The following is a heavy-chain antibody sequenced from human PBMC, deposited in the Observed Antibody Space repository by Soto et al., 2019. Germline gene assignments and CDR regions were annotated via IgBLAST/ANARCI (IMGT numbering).Heavy chain of an antibody. Sequence: EVQLLESGGGLVQPGGSLTLSCAASGFTFNTYGMTWVRQAPGRGLEWVSTVSGSGGGTYYADSVKGRFTISRVNSKNMMYMQMSNLRGEDAAVYFCARIGPYCGGDCYPDVDFWGLGTAVTISS. CDR3: ARIGPYCGGDCYPDVDF. D-gene: IGHD2-21*02. CDR1: GFTFNTYG. J-gene: IGHJ4*02. CDR2: VSGSGGGT. V-gene: IGHV3-23*01.